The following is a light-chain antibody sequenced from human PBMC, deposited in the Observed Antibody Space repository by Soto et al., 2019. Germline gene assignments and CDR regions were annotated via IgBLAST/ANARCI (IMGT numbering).Light chain of an antibody. V-gene: IGKV1-5*03. CDR3: QQYNTYPT. Sequence: DIQMTQSPSTLSASVGDRVTITCRASKSISSWLAWYQQKPGKSPKLLIYKASTLESGVPSKFTGSGSGTEFTLSISSLQPDDFATYYCQQYNTYPTFVHATKVEIK. CDR1: KSISSW. J-gene: IGKJ1*01. CDR2: KAS.